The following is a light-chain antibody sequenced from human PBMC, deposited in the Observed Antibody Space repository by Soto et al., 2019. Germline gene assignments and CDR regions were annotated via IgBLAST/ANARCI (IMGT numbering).Light chain of an antibody. CDR1: QNIGNN. Sequence: EIVITQSPATLSVSPGERVTLSCKAGQNIGNNLGWYQQKPGQTPRLLINAASTRATGNPARFSGTASGTEFTLTISSLRSEDTAVYYCQQYNYWPSFGQGTKVEIK. CDR2: AAS. CDR3: QQYNYWPS. V-gene: IGKV3-15*01. J-gene: IGKJ1*01.